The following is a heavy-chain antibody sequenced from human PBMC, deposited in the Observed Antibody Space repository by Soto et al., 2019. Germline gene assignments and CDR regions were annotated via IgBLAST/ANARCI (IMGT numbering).Heavy chain of an antibody. J-gene: IGHJ3*02. Sequence: QVQLVESGGGVVQPGRSLRLSCAASGFTFSSYGMHWVRQAPGKGLEWVAVIWYDGSNKYYADSVKGRFTISRDNSKNTLYLQMNSLRAEGTAVYYCARVRYNWKGDAFDIWGQGTMVTVSS. CDR1: GFTFSSYG. CDR2: IWYDGSNK. CDR3: ARVRYNWKGDAFDI. V-gene: IGHV3-33*01. D-gene: IGHD1-1*01.